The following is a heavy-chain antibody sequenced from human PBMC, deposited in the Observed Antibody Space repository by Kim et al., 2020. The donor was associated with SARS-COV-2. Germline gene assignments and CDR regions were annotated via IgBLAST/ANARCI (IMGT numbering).Heavy chain of an antibody. V-gene: IGHV1-3*01. CDR3: ARDLVGATTLFDY. D-gene: IGHD1-26*01. J-gene: IGHJ4*02. Sequence: KYSQQFHARVTITRNTSASIAYMELSSLRSEDTAVYYCARDLVGATTLFDYWGQGTLVTVSS.